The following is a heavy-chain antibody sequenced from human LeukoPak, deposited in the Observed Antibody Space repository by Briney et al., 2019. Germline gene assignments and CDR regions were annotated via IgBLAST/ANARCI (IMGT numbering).Heavy chain of an antibody. CDR3: ARVTGYNYAWEFDY. V-gene: IGHV3-7*01. CDR2: IKQDGSEK. CDR1: GFIFSCYW. Sequence: PGGSLRLSCAASGFIFSCYWMRWVRQAPGKGLEWVANIKQDGSEKYYVDSVKGRFTISRDNTKNSLYLQMNSLRAEDTAVYYCARVTGYNYAWEFDYWGQGTLVTVSS. J-gene: IGHJ4*02. D-gene: IGHD5-18*01.